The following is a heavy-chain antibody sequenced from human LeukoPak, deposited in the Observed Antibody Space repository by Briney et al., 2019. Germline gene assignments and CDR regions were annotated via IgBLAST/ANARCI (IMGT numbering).Heavy chain of an antibody. CDR3: VRENRYQFYYMDV. V-gene: IGHV4-4*07. CDR2: FYPSAST. D-gene: IGHD3-9*01. J-gene: IGHJ6*03. Sequence: PSETLSLTCTVSGDSISNYFWNWIRQPAGKGLQWIGRFYPSASTNYHSSLKSRLTMSVDTSKDQFSLRLTSVTAADTAVYYCVRENRYQFYYMDVWGKGTTVTVSS. CDR1: GDSISNYF.